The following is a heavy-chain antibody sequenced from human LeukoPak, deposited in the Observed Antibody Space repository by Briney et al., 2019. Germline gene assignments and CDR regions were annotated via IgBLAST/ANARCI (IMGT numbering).Heavy chain of an antibody. CDR1: GGSFSGYY. J-gene: IGHJ4*02. Sequence: SETLSLTCAVYGGSFSGYYWSWIRQPPGKGLEWIGEINHSGSTNYNPSLKSRVTISVDTSKNQFPLKLSSVTAADTAVYYCGDGRSLDYWGQGTLVTVSS. CDR3: GDGRSLDY. CDR2: INHSGST. V-gene: IGHV4-34*01.